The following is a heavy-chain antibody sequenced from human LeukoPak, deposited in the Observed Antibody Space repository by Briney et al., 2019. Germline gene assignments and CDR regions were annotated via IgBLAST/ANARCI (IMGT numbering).Heavy chain of an antibody. CDR2: IYYSGST. V-gene: IGHV4-39*01. Sequence: SETLSLTCTVSGGSISSSSYYWGWIRQPPGKGLEWIGSIYYSGSTYYNPSLKSRVTISVDTSKNQFSLKLSSVTAADTAVYYCARGIAAGNYWGQGTLVTVSS. CDR3: ARGIAAGNY. D-gene: IGHD6-13*01. J-gene: IGHJ4*02. CDR1: GGSISSSSYY.